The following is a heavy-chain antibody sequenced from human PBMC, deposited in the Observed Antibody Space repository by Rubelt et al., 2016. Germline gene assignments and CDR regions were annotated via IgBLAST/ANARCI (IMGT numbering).Heavy chain of an antibody. CDR1: GFTFSRYA. J-gene: IGHJ6*02. CDR2: ISGSGGST. D-gene: IGHD1-1*01. Sequence: SRGGLVQPGGSLRVSCAASGFTFSRYAMNWVRQAPGKGLEWVAAISGSGGSTFYADSVKGRFTISRDNSKNTLYLQMNSLRAEDTAVYYCARPKSGGGRYYYAMDVWGQGTTVTVSS. CDR3: ARPKSGGGRYYYAMDV. V-gene: IGHV3-23*01.